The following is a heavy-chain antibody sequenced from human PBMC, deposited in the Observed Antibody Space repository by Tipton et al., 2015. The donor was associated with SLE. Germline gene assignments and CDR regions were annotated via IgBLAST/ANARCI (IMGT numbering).Heavy chain of an antibody. CDR1: AFRFSSYW. J-gene: IGHJ4*02. CDR3: ACVTWSGSVY. Sequence: SLRLSCAASAFRFSSYWMNWVRQGQGKGLEWVTSIKEDGSEKYYVDSVKGRFTISRNNAKNSLYLQMNSLRAVDTAVYYCACVTWSGSVYWVQGTLVCVSS. V-gene: IGHV3-7*01. CDR2: IKEDGSEK. D-gene: IGHD1-1*01.